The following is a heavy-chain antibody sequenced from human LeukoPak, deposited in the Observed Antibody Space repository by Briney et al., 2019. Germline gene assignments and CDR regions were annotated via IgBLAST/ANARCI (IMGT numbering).Heavy chain of an antibody. CDR3: ARRRGGNTGGFYFDY. D-gene: IGHD3-16*01. V-gene: IGHV5-51*01. J-gene: IGHJ4*02. Sequence: GESLKISCKDSVFSFTNYWIAWVRQMPGEGLEWMGSIYPGDSDTRYNPSFQGQVTISADKSIKTAYLQWSSLKASDTAMYYCARRRGGNTGGFYFDYWGQGSLVTVSS. CDR2: IYPGDSDT. CDR1: VFSFTNYW.